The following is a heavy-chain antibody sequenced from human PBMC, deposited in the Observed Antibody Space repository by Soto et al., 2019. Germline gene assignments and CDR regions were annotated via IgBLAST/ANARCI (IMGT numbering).Heavy chain of an antibody. D-gene: IGHD3-22*01. J-gene: IGHJ3*02. V-gene: IGHV3-53*01. CDR3: ARDRYYDSSGYYYRAFDI. CDR2: IYSGGST. Sequence: GGSLRLSCAASGFTVSSNYMSWVRQAPGKGLEWVSVIYSGGSTYYADSVKGRFTISRDNSKNTLYLQMNSLRAEDTAVYYCARDRYYDSSGYYYRAFDIWGQGTMVTVSS. CDR1: GFTVSSNY.